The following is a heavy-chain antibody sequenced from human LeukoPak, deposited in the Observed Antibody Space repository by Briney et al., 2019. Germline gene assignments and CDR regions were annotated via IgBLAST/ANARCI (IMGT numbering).Heavy chain of an antibody. CDR1: GYTFTGYY. CDR2: INPNNGGT. D-gene: IGHD6-13*01. CDR3: ARDTSSWFIKTSFDP. J-gene: IGHJ5*02. V-gene: IGHV1-2*06. Sequence: ASVKVSCKASGYTFTGYYMHWVRQAPGQGLEWMGRINPNNGGTNYAQKFQGRVTMTTDTSTTTGYMELRSLRSDDTAVYYCARDTSSWFIKTSFDPWGQGTLVTVSS.